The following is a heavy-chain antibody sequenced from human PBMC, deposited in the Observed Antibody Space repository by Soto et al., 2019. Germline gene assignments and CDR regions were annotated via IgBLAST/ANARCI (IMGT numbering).Heavy chain of an antibody. CDR3: ARDGAFCSGTGCRDYYHYMDF. D-gene: IGHD2-2*01. CDR1: GFSFSDYT. CDR2: ISGSTSYT. Sequence: EVQLVESGGGLVKPGGSLRLSCAASGFSFSDYTMNWVRQAPGKGLEWVSSISGSTSYTYYADSLKGRFTVSRDNAEKSLYLQMHSLRAEDTAVYYCARDGAFCSGTGCRDYYHYMDFWGKGTTVTDSS. V-gene: IGHV3-21*01. J-gene: IGHJ6*03.